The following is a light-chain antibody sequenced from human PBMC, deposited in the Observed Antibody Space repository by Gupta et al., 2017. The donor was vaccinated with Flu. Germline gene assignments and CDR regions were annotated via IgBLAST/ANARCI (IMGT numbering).Light chain of an antibody. CDR1: QSISSY. J-gene: IGKJ2*01. CDR2: AAS. Sequence: DILMTQSPSSLSASVGDRVTITCRASQSISSYISWYQQKPGKAPKLLIYAASSLQSGVPSRFSGSGSGTDCTLTISRLQPEDFATCYCQQSYSTPPTFGQGTKMEIK. V-gene: IGKV1-39*01. CDR3: QQSYSTPPT.